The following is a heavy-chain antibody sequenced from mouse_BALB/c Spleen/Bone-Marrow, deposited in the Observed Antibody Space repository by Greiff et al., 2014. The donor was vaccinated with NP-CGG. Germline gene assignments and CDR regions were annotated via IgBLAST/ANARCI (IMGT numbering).Heavy chain of an antibody. CDR3: ARETGTYVMDY. J-gene: IGHJ4*01. CDR2: INPGTGYT. Sequence: VKLMESGAELTKPGASVTMSCKASGYTFTNYWIHWIKQRPGQGLEWIGYINPGTGYTDYNPNFKDKATLTADKSSITAYMQLSGLTSEDSSVYYCARETGTYVMDYWGQGTSVTVTS. CDR1: GYTFTNYW. V-gene: IGHV1-7*01. D-gene: IGHD4-1*01.